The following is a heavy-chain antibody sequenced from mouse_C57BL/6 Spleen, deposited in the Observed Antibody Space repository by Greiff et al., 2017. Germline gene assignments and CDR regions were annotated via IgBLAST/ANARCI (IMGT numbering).Heavy chain of an antibody. J-gene: IGHJ4*01. V-gene: IGHV5-9-1*02. CDR1: GFTFSSYA. CDR3: TRSTMVTTRNYAMDY. Sequence: EVHLVESGEGLVKPGGSLKLSCAASGFTFSSYAMSWVRQTPEKRLEWVAYISSGGDYIYYADTVKGRFTISRDNARNTLYLQMSSLKSEDTAMYYCTRSTMVTTRNYAMDYWGQGTSVTVSS. CDR2: ISSGGDYI. D-gene: IGHD2-2*01.